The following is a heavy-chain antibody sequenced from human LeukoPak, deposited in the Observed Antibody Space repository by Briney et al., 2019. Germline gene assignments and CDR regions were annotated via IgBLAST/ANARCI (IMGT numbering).Heavy chain of an antibody. V-gene: IGHV4-34*01. CDR1: GGSFSGYY. J-gene: IGHJ4*02. D-gene: IGHD1-26*01. CDR3: AREVGEFDY. CDR2: INHSGST. Sequence: SETLSLTCAVHGGSFSGYYWSWIRQPPGKGLEWIGEINHSGSTNYNPSLKSRVTISVDTSKNQFSLKLSSVTAADTAVYYCAREVGEFDYWGQGTLVTVSS.